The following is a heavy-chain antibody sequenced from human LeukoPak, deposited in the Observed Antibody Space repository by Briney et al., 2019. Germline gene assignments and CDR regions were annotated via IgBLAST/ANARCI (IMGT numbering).Heavy chain of an antibody. Sequence: GGSLRLSCAASGFTFSSYSMHWVRQAPGKGLEWVAVIWYDGSNKYYADSVKGRFTISRDNSKNTLYLQMNSLRAEDTAVYYCARGRGDHTRPRFDPWGQGTLVTASS. CDR3: ARGRGDHTRPRFDP. V-gene: IGHV3-33*01. J-gene: IGHJ5*02. D-gene: IGHD2-21*02. CDR2: IWYDGSNK. CDR1: GFTFSSYS.